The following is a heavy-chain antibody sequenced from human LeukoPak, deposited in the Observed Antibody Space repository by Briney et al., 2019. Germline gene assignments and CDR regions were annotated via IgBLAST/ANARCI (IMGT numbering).Heavy chain of an antibody. CDR3: ARVPRAWSGYTYYYYYMDV. CDR1: GGSISSYY. J-gene: IGHJ6*03. Sequence: RPSETLSLTCTVSGGSISSYYWSWIRQPPGKGLEWIGYIYYSGSTNYNPSLKSRVTISVDTSKNQFSLKLSSVTAADTAVHYCARVPRAWSGYTYYYYYMDVRGKGTTVTVSS. D-gene: IGHD3-3*01. V-gene: IGHV4-59*01. CDR2: IYYSGST.